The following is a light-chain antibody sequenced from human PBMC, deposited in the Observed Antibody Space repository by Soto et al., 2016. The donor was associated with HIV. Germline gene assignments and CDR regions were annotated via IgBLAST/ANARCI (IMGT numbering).Light chain of an antibody. Sequence: SYELTQPRSVSVAPGKTARITCGGNNIGSESVHWYQQKPGQAPVLVVHDDSERPSGIPERFSGSNSGNTATLTISRVEAGDEADYYCQVWGSSTDHWVFGGGTKLTVL. CDR3: QVWGSSTDHWV. J-gene: IGLJ3*02. CDR2: DDS. CDR1: NIGSES. V-gene: IGLV3-21*03.